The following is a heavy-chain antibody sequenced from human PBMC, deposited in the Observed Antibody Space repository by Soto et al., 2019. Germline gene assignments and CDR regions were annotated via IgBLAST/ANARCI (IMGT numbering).Heavy chain of an antibody. CDR1: GGSISSGGYY. CDR3: ARDLFPQLWFHY. V-gene: IGHV4-31*03. J-gene: IGHJ4*02. CDR2: IYYSGST. Sequence: QVQLQESGPGLVKPSQTLSLTCTVSGGSISSGGYYWSWIRQHPGKGLEWIGYIYYSGSTYYNPSLNSRVTISVDTSKNQCSLKLSSVTAADTAVYYCARDLFPQLWFHYWGQGTLVTVSS. D-gene: IGHD5-18*01.